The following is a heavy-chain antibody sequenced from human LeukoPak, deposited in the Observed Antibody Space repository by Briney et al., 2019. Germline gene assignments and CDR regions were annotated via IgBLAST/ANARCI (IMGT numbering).Heavy chain of an antibody. J-gene: IGHJ4*02. D-gene: IGHD6-19*01. V-gene: IGHV3-48*03. CDR2: ISSSGNTI. CDR1: GFTFSSYE. CDR3: ARKGSSGWHMDYFDY. Sequence: GGSLRLSCAASGFTFSSYEMNWVRQAPGKGLDWVSYISSSGNTIYYADSLKGRFTISRDNAKNSLYLQMNSLRAEDTAVYYCARKGSSGWHMDYFDYWGQGALVTVSS.